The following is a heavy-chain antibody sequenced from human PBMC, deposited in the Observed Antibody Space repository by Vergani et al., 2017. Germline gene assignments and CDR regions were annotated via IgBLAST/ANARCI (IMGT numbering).Heavy chain of an antibody. CDR1: GFTFSSYG. CDR2: ISYDGSNK. D-gene: IGHD3-10*01. Sequence: QVQLVESGGGVVQPGRSLRLSCAASGFTFSSYGMHLVRQAPGKGLEWVAVISYDGSNKYYADSVKGRFTISRDNSKNTLYLQMNSLRAEDTAVYYCAKDRVRYYGSGNDFDYWGQGTLVTVSS. CDR3: AKDRVRYYGSGNDFDY. J-gene: IGHJ4*02. V-gene: IGHV3-30*18.